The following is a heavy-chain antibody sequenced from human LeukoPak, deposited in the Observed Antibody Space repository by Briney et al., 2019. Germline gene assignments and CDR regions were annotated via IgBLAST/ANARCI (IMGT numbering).Heavy chain of an antibody. V-gene: IGHV3-66*01. J-gene: IGHJ4*02. Sequence: GGSLRLSCAASEFSVGSNYMTWVRQAPGKGLEWVSLIYSGGSTYYADSVKGRFTISRDNSKNTLYLQMNSLRAEDTAVYYCAKDHRIVGATIDYWGQGTLVTVSS. CDR2: IYSGGST. CDR3: AKDHRIVGATIDY. CDR1: EFSVGSNY. D-gene: IGHD1-26*01.